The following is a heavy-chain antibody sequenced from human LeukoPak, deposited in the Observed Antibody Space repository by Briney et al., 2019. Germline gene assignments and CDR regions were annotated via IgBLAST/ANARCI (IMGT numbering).Heavy chain of an antibody. J-gene: IGHJ1*01. V-gene: IGHV3-21*04. CDR1: GFTFSSYS. Sequence: GGSLRLSCAASGFTFSSYSMNWVRQAPGKGLEWVSSISSSSSYIYYADSVKGRFTISRDNAKNSLYLQMNSLRAEDTALYYCARDRGGSYMYFQDWGQGTLVTVSS. D-gene: IGHD1-26*01. CDR2: ISSSSSYI. CDR3: ARDRGGSYMYFQD.